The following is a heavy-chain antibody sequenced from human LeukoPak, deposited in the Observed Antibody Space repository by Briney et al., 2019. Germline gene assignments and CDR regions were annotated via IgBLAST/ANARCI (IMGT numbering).Heavy chain of an antibody. J-gene: IGHJ4*02. Sequence: PGGSLRLSCAVSGFIVSSNHMNWVRQARGKGLEWVSVIYSGGYSGGGPFYADSVKGRFTTSSDSSKNTLFLQMNSLRAEDTAVYYCARDVYGDGYNSFDYWGLGILVTVSS. D-gene: IGHD5-24*01. CDR2: IYSGGYSGGGP. CDR3: ARDVYGDGYNSFDY. V-gene: IGHV3-66*01. CDR1: GFIVSSNH.